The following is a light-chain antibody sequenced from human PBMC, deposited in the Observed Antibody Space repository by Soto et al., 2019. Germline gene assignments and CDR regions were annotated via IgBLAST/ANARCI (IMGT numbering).Light chain of an antibody. J-gene: IGLJ1*01. CDR2: EVT. CDR3: CSFAGGTNLV. Sequence: QSVLIQPPSASGSPGQSVTISCTGTRRDIGGYDFVSWYQQHPGKAPKLLISEVTKRPSGVPDRFSGSKSGNTASLTISGLQSDDEADYYCCSFAGGTNLVFGAGTKVNVL. V-gene: IGLV2-8*01. CDR1: RRDIGGYDF.